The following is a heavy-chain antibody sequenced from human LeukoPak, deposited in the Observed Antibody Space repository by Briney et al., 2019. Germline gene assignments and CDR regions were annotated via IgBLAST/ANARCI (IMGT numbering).Heavy chain of an antibody. J-gene: IGHJ3*01. V-gene: IGHV3-23*01. CDR3: AKGKVNHDGALDA. CDR2: ISGSGTYT. D-gene: IGHD2-21*01. CDR1: GLTFSNYA. Sequence: PGGSLRLSCAASGLTFSNYAMSWVRQAPGEGLEWVSSISGSGTYTYYADSVKGRFTISRDNSKNTLYLQMNSLRAEDTAVYYCAKGKVNHDGALDAWGQGTLVTVSS.